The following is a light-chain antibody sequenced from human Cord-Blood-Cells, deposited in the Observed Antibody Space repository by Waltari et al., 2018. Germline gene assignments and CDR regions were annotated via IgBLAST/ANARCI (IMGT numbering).Light chain of an antibody. CDR1: SSNIGRNT. CDR3: TAWDDSLNGVV. Sequence: QSVLTQPPSASGTPGQRDTISCSGSSSNIGRNTVNWYQQLPGTAPKPLIYSNSQRPSGVPDRFSGSKSGTSASLAISGLQSEDEVDYYGTAWDDSLNGVVFGGGTKLTVL. CDR2: SNS. V-gene: IGLV1-44*01. J-gene: IGLJ2*01.